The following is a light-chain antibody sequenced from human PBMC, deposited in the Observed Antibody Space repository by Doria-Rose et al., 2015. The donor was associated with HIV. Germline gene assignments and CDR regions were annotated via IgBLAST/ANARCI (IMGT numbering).Light chain of an antibody. CDR3: QQYGTSRGT. J-gene: IGKJ5*01. V-gene: IGKV3-20*01. CDR1: QRVKSSY. CDR2: GAS. Sequence: TQSPGTLSLSPGERATLSCRASQRVKSSYLAWYQQKHGQAPRLLIYGASTRATGIPDMCSGSGPGTDFTLTISRLEPEDVAVYYCQQYGTSRGTFGQGTRLEIK.